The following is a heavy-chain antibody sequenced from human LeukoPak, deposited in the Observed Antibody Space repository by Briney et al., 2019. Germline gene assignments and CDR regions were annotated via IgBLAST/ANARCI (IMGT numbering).Heavy chain of an antibody. CDR2: INPSGGST. V-gene: IGHV1-46*01. D-gene: IGHD2-2*01. J-gene: IGHJ6*03. Sequence: GASVKVSCKASGYTFTSYYMHWVRQAPGQGLEWMGIINPSGGSTSYAQKFQGRVTMTRDMSTSTVYMELSSLRSEDTAVYYCATPGYQGRDYYYYYMDVWGKGTTVTVS. CDR3: ATPGYQGRDYYYYYMDV. CDR1: GYTFTSYY.